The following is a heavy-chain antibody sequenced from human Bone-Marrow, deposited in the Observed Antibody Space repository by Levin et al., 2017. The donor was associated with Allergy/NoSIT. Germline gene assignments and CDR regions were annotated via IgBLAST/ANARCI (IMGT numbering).Heavy chain of an antibody. J-gene: IGHJ5*02. CDR1: GSTFTSYW. CDR2: IYPGDSDI. D-gene: IGHD6-19*01. Sequence: GGSLRLSCKGSGSTFTSYWIAWVRQMPGKGLEGVGIIYPGDSDIKYSPSFQGQVTISADKSNNTAYLQWNSLKAADTAIYYCARGGSSGWYLGYNWFDPWGQGTLVTVSS. CDR3: ARGGSSGWYLGYNWFDP. V-gene: IGHV5-51*01.